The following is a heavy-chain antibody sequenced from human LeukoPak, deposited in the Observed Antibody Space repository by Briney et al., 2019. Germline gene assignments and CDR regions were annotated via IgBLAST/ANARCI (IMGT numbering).Heavy chain of an antibody. CDR1: GGSFSGYY. V-gene: IGHV4-34*01. J-gene: IGHJ5*02. Sequence: SETLSLTCAVYGGSFSGYYWSWIRQPPGKGLEWIGEINHSGSTNYNPSLKSRVTISVDTSKNQFSLKLSSVTAADTAVYYCARHVESSSWLNGWFDPWGQGTLVTVSS. CDR3: ARHVESSSWLNGWFDP. D-gene: IGHD6-13*01. CDR2: INHSGST.